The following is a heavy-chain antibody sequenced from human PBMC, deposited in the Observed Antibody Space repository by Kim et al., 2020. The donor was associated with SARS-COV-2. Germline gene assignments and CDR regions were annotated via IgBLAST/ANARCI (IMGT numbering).Heavy chain of an antibody. Sequence: ASVKVSCRAASHTFSNYGFTWVRQAPGQGLEWMGWISAYSGDTNYAQKFQGRVIMTADTSTGTLYMELRSLTSDDTAVYYCARGGGSYYRYWGQGTLVTVSS. V-gene: IGHV1-18*01. CDR2: ISAYSGDT. J-gene: IGHJ4*02. CDR3: ARGGGSYYRY. D-gene: IGHD1-26*01. CDR1: SHTFSNYG.